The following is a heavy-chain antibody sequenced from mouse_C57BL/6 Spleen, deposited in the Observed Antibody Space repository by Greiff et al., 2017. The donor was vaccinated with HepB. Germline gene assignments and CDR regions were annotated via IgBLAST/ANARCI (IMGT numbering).Heavy chain of an antibody. J-gene: IGHJ3*01. V-gene: IGHV14-4*01. D-gene: IGHD1-1*01. CDR1: GFNIKDYY. CDR2: IDPENGDT. CDR3: TTNYGFAY. Sequence: VQLQQSGAELVRPGASVKLSCTASGFNIKDYYMHWVEQRPEQGLEWIGWIDPENGDTEYASKFQGKATITADTSSNTAYLQLSSLTSEDTAVYYCTTNYGFAYWGQGTLVTVSA.